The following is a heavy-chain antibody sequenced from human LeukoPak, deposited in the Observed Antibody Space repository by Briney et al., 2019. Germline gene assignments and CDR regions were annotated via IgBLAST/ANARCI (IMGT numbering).Heavy chain of an antibody. J-gene: IGHJ4*02. CDR2: IYYSGST. Sequence: SETLSLTCTVSGGSISSYYWSWIRQPPGKGLEWIGYIYYSGSTNYNPSLKSRVTISVDTSKNQFSLKLSSVTAADTAVYYCARDERDGELANWGQGTLVTVSS. V-gene: IGHV4-59*01. D-gene: IGHD1-26*01. CDR3: ARDERDGELAN. CDR1: GGSISSYY.